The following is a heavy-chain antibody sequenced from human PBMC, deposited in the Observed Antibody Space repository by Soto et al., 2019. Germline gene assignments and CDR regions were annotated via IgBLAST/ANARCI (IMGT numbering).Heavy chain of an antibody. CDR1: GGSISSGDYY. Sequence: PSETLSLTCTVSGGSISSGDYYWSWIRQPPGRGLEWIGYIYYSGSTYYNPSLKSRVTISVDTSKNQFSLKLTSVTAADTAVYYCARRQGQLAAFDIWGQGTLVT. CDR3: ARRQGQLAAFDI. D-gene: IGHD6-13*01. CDR2: IYYSGST. V-gene: IGHV4-30-4*02. J-gene: IGHJ3*02.